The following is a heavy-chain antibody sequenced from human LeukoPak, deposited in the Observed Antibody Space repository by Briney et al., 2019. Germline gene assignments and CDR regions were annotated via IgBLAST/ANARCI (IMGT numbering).Heavy chain of an antibody. CDR1: GNSFTDYW. CDR3: ARKRSPLVGDDSSGYYYVLTFDY. D-gene: IGHD3-22*01. V-gene: IGHV5-51*01. CDR2: IYPGDFDN. Sequence: GESLKISCKGSGNSFTDYWIGWVGQIPGKGLEWMGSIYPGDFDNTNSPSFQGQVTISADKSISTAYLQWSSMKASDTAVYYCARKRSPLVGDDSSGYYYVLTFDYWGQGALVTVFS. J-gene: IGHJ4*02.